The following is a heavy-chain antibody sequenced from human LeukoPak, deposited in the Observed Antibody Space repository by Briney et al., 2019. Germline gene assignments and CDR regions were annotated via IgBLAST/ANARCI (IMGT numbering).Heavy chain of an antibody. CDR3: ARVRGGATGPAYYFDY. CDR2: IYYSGST. CDR1: GGSISSYY. V-gene: IGHV4-59*01. D-gene: IGHD1-26*01. J-gene: IGHJ4*02. Sequence: SETLSLTCTVSGGSISSYYWSWIRQPPGKGLEWIGYIYYSGSTNYNPSLKSRVTISVDTSKNQFSLKLSSVTAADTAVYYCARVRGGATGPAYYFDYWGQGTLVTVSS.